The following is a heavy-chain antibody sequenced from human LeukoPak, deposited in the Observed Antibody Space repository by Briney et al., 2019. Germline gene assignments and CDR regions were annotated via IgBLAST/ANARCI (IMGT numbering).Heavy chain of an antibody. Sequence: ASVKVSCKASGYTFTGHYIHWVRQAPGQGLEWMGWINPNSGGTNYAQKFRGRVTMTRDTSISTAYMDLSRLRSDDTAVYYCARGMGVLVPAATWFDPWGQGTLVTVSS. J-gene: IGHJ5*02. V-gene: IGHV1-2*02. CDR3: ARGMGVLVPAATWFDP. CDR1: GYTFTGHY. CDR2: INPNSGGT. D-gene: IGHD2-2*01.